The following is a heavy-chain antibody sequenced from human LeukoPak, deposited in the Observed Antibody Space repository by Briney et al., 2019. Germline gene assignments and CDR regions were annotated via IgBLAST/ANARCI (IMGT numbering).Heavy chain of an antibody. CDR3: ARDNIYDSSGYYFRWFDY. D-gene: IGHD3-22*01. Sequence: PSETLSLTCTVSGGSFSSDYWSWIRQPPGKGLEWIGNINYSGSTSYNPSLKSRVTISVDRSKNQFSLNFSSVTAADTAVYYCARDNIYDSSGYYFRWFDYWGQGTLVTVSS. CDR2: INYSGST. J-gene: IGHJ5*01. V-gene: IGHV4-59*12. CDR1: GGSFSSDY.